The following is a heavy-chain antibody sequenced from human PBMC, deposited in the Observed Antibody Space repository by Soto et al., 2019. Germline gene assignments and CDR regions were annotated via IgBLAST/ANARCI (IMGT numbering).Heavy chain of an antibody. J-gene: IGHJ3*02. CDR2: IWYDGSNK. V-gene: IGHV3-33*01. CDR3: ARDRTDYGGHSGAFDI. CDR1: GFTFSSYG. Sequence: QVQLVESGGGVVQPGRSLRLSCAASGFTFSSYGMHWVRQAPGKGLEWVAVIWYDGSNKYYADSVKGRFTISRDNSKNTLYLNMNSLRAEDTDVYYCARDRTDYGGHSGAFDIWGQGTMVTVSS. D-gene: IGHD4-17*01.